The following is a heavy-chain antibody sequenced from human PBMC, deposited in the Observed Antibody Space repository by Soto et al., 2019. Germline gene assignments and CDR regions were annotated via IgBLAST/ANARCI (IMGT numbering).Heavy chain of an antibody. CDR3: ARSYYGSGPTTSAFDY. Sequence: SVKVSCKASGGTFSSYAISWVRQAPGQGLEWMGGIIPIFGTANYAQKFQGRVTITADESTSTAYMELSSLRSEDTAVCYCARSYYGSGPTTSAFDYWGQGTLGTVSS. J-gene: IGHJ4*02. CDR1: GGTFSSYA. V-gene: IGHV1-69*13. D-gene: IGHD3-10*01. CDR2: IIPIFGTA.